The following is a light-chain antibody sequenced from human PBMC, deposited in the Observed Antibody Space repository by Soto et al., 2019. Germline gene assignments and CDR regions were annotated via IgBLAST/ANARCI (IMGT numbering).Light chain of an antibody. CDR3: SSYAASNSLGV. Sequence: QSALTQPPSASGSPGQSVTISCIGTSSDVGGYNYVSWYQQHPGKAPKLMIYEVSKRPSGVPDRFSGSKSGNTASLTVSGLQADDEADYYCSSYAASNSLGVFGGGTKLTVL. CDR1: SSDVGGYNY. V-gene: IGLV2-8*01. J-gene: IGLJ2*01. CDR2: EVS.